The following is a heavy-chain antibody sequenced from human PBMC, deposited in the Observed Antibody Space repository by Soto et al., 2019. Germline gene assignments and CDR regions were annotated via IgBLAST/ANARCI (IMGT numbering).Heavy chain of an antibody. CDR2: IYYSGST. Sequence: SETLSLTCAVSGGSISSGGYYXSWIRQHPGKGLEWIGYIYYSGSTYYNPSLKSRVNISVDTSKNQFSLKLSSVTAADTAVYYCARWWSGSRQGFDPWGQGTLVTVSS. V-gene: IGHV4-31*11. D-gene: IGHD3-3*01. CDR3: ARWWSGSRQGFDP. J-gene: IGHJ5*02. CDR1: GGSISSGGYY.